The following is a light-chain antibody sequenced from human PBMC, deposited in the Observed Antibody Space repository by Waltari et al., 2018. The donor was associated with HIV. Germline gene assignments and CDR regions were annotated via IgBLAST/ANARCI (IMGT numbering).Light chain of an antibody. Sequence: DVQITQSPSTLSASVGDKVCITCRASQIINNWLAWYQQKPGKPPKLLIYKTSYLESGVPKRFSGSVSGADFTLIIDGLQPDDFATYYCQQYNSHSYAFGQGTKVDVK. CDR2: KTS. CDR3: QQYNSHSYA. J-gene: IGKJ2*01. CDR1: QIINNW. V-gene: IGKV1-5*03.